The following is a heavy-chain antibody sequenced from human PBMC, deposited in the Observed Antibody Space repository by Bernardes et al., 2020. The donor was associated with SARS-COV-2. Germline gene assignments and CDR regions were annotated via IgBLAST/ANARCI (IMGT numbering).Heavy chain of an antibody. J-gene: IGHJ4*02. CDR1: GYMFSNYA. V-gene: IGHV3-48*01. CDR3: ARGRGAVAPMDH. Sequence: SCKASGYMFSNYAMNWVRQAPGKGLEWLSYISSRSTTIYVADTVKGRFAISRDNAKNSVYLQMNSLRAEDTAVYYCARGRGAVAPMDHWGQGTLVTVSS. D-gene: IGHD1-26*01. CDR2: ISSRSTTI.